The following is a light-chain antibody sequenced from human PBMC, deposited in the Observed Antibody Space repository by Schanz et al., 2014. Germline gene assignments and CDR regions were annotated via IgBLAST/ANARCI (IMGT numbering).Light chain of an antibody. V-gene: IGKV3-11*01. CDR1: QSVSSY. Sequence: EIVLTQSPATLSLSPGERATLSCRASQSVSSYLAWYQQKPGQAPRLLIYDASNRATGIPARFSGSGSGTDFTLTISSLEPEDFAVYYCQLRGNWPPWTFGQGTKVEIK. CDR2: DAS. J-gene: IGKJ1*01. CDR3: QLRGNWPPWT.